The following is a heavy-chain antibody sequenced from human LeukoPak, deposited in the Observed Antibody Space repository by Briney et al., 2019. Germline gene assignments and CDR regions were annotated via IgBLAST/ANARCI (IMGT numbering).Heavy chain of an antibody. CDR1: GFTFSSYA. V-gene: IGHV3-48*02. D-gene: IGHD4-23*01. Sequence: GGSLRLSCAASGFTFSSYAMHWVRQAPGKGLEWVSYISSSGNIIDYADSVKGRFTISRDNAKNSVYLQMNSLRDEDTAVYHCARDYGGHGEYFDYWGQGTLVTVSS. J-gene: IGHJ4*02. CDR3: ARDYGGHGEYFDY. CDR2: ISSSGNII.